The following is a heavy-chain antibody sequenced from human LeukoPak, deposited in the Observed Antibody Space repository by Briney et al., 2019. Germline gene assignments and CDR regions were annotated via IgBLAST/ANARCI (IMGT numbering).Heavy chain of an antibody. Sequence: PSASVKVSCTASGYTFTSYYMHWVRQAPGQGLEWMGIINPSGGSTSYAQKFQGRVTMTRDTSTSTVYMELSSLRSEDTAVYYCASTAMGYDAFDIWGQGTMVTVSS. CDR3: ASTAMGYDAFDI. CDR2: INPSGGST. V-gene: IGHV1-46*01. J-gene: IGHJ3*02. D-gene: IGHD5-18*01. CDR1: GYTFTSYY.